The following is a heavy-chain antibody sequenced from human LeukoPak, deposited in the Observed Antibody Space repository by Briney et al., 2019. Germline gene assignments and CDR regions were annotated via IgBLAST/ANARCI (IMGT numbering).Heavy chain of an antibody. CDR2: INWNGGST. V-gene: IGHV3-20*04. D-gene: IGHD3-10*01. CDR3: ARYFDPYYHGSGSPSFDY. J-gene: IGHJ4*02. CDR1: GFTFDDYG. Sequence: PGGSLRLSCAASGFTFDDYGMSWVRQAPGKGLEWVSGINWNGGSTGYADSVKGRFTISRDNAKNSLYLQMNSLRAEDTALYYCARYFDPYYHGSGSPSFDYWGQGTLVTVSS.